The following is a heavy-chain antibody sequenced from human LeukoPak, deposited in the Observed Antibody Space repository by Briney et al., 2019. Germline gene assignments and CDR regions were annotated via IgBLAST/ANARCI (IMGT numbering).Heavy chain of an antibody. V-gene: IGHV1-24*01. J-gene: IGHJ4*02. Sequence: SVKVSCKVSGYTLTELSMHWVRQAPGKGLEWMGGFDPHDGETIYAQKFQGRVTMTEDTSTDTAYMELSSLISEDTAVYYCATAEGYCSSTSCYGVYYFDYWGQGTLVTVSS. CDR2: FDPHDGET. CDR1: GYTLTELS. D-gene: IGHD2-2*01. CDR3: ATAEGYCSSTSCYGVYYFDY.